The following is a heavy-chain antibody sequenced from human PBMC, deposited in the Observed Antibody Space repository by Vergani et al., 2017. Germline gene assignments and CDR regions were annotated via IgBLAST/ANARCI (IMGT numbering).Heavy chain of an antibody. Sequence: QAQLVQSGAEVKKPGASVRVSCKASRYPFSRYGISWVRQAPGQGLEWMGWISAYSGETRYPRSLQGRVTMTTDASTNTAYMSLRSLRSDDTAIYYCSRGGFYTSRNDFKFYGLGVWGQGTTVTVTS. J-gene: IGHJ6*02. D-gene: IGHD3-3*01. CDR2: ISAYSGET. V-gene: IGHV1-18*01. CDR1: RYPFSRYG. CDR3: SRGGFYTSRNDFKFYGLGV.